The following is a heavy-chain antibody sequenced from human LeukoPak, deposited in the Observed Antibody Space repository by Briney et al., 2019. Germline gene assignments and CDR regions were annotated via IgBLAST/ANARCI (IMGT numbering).Heavy chain of an antibody. CDR3: ARGNYEYVWGGIDY. D-gene: IGHD3-16*01. CDR1: GGSINSNNYY. CDR2: IYYSGST. J-gene: IGHJ4*02. V-gene: IGHV4-39*01. Sequence: PSETLSLTCTVSGGSINSNNYYWGWIRQPRGKGLEWIGSIYYSGSTYYNSSLKSRVTISVDTSKNQFSLQLTSVTAADTAVYYCARGNYEYVWGGIDYWGQGTLVTVSS.